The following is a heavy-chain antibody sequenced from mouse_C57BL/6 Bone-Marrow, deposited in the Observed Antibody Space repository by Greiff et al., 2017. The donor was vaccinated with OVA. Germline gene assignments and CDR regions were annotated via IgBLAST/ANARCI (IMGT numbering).Heavy chain of an antibody. D-gene: IGHD1-1*01. CDR2: ISSGSSTI. CDR1: GFTFSDYG. J-gene: IGHJ3*01. CDR3: ARDYYGSSYVG. Sequence: EVKLVESGGGLVKPGGSLKLSCAASGFTFSDYGMHWVRQAPEKGLEWVAYISSGSSTIYYADTVKGRFTISRDNAKNTLFLQMTSLRSEDTAMYYCARDYYGSSYVGWGQETLVTVSA. V-gene: IGHV5-17*01.